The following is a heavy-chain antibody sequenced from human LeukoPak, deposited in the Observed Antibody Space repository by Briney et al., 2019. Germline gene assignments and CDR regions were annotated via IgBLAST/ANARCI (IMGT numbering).Heavy chain of an antibody. D-gene: IGHD3-22*01. CDR3: ARVTDEHSYYYDSSGSYYFDY. CDR2: IYYSGST. V-gene: IGHV4-59*12. J-gene: IGHJ4*02. Sequence: SETLSLTCTVSGASITSYYWSWIRQPPGKALEWIGYIYYSGSTNYNPSLKSRVTISVDRSKNQFSLKLSSVTAADTAVYYCARVTDEHSYYYDSSGSYYFDYWGQGTLVTVSS. CDR1: GASITSYY.